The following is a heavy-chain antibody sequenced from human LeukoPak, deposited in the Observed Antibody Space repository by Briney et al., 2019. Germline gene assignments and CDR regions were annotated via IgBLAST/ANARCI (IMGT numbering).Heavy chain of an antibody. CDR3: ARVGWNYDWLDNWFDP. V-gene: IGHV4-39*07. Sequence: PSETLSLTCTVSGGSISSSSYYWGWIRQSPGKGLEWIGTIYYTGNTYYNPSLRSRVTISVDRSKNQFSLKVTSVTAADTAMYYCARVGWNYDWLDNWFDPWGQGTLVTVSS. D-gene: IGHD1-7*01. CDR1: GGSISSSSYY. J-gene: IGHJ5*02. CDR2: IYYTGNT.